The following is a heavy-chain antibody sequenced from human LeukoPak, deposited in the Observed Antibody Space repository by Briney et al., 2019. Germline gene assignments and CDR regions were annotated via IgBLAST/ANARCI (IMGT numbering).Heavy chain of an antibody. CDR3: ARGGRGAARVLLGNWFDP. J-gene: IGHJ5*02. D-gene: IGHD6-6*01. CDR1: GGSFSGYY. V-gene: IGHV4-34*01. CDR2: INHSGST. Sequence: SETLSLTCAVYGGSFSGYYWSWIRRPPGKGLEWIGEINHSGSTNYNPSLKSRVTISVDTSKNQFSLKLSSVTAADTAVYYCARGGRGAARVLLGNWFDPWGQGTLVAVSS.